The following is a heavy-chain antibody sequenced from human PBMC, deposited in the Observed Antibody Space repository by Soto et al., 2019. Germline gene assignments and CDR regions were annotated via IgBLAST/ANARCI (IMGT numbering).Heavy chain of an antibody. V-gene: IGHV3-30*18. Sequence: QVQLVESGGGVVQPGRSLRLSCAASGFTFSSYGMHWVRQAPGKGLEWVAVISYDGSNKYYADSVKGRFTISRDNSKNTLYLQMNSLRAEDTAVYYCAKEHGGSYPTLVNYYYGMDVWGQGTTVTVSS. CDR3: AKEHGGSYPTLVNYYYGMDV. J-gene: IGHJ6*02. CDR2: ISYDGSNK. D-gene: IGHD1-26*01. CDR1: GFTFSSYG.